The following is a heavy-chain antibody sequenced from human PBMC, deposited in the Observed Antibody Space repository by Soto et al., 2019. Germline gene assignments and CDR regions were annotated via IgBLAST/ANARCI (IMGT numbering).Heavy chain of an antibody. J-gene: IGHJ5*02. D-gene: IGHD3-22*01. CDR3: GRVTSYYYDSSGSLGWFDP. CDR2: INPNSGGT. CDR1: GYTFTGYY. Sequence: ASVKVSCKASGYTFTGYYMHWVRQAPGQGLEWMGWINPNSGGTNYAQKFQGWVTMTRDTSISTAYMELSRLRSDDTAVYYCGRVTSYYYDSSGSLGWFDPWGQGTLVTVSS. V-gene: IGHV1-2*04.